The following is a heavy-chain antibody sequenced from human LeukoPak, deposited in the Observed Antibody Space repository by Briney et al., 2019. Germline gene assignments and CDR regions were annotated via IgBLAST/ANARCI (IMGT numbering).Heavy chain of an antibody. D-gene: IGHD6-6*01. CDR3: ARRGSSSSGYGLDV. V-gene: IGHV4-59*08. CDR2: MFYSGST. CDR1: DGSISGYY. Sequence: SETLSLTCTVSDGSISGYYWNWIRPSPGKGLEWIGYMFYSGSTNYNPSLKSRVTMSVDTSKNQFSLKLSSVTAADTAVYYCARRGSSSSGYGLDVWGQGTTVTVSS. J-gene: IGHJ6*02.